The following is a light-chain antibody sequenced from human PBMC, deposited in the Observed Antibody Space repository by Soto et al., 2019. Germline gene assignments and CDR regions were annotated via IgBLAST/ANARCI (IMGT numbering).Light chain of an antibody. Sequence: EIVLTQSPGALTLSPGERATLSCRASQSVSSTYLAWYQQKPGQAPRLLIYGASSRATGIPDRLSGSASGTDFTLAINILEPEDCAIYNCQQYGDSRTCGQGTKLEIK. CDR2: GAS. J-gene: IGKJ2*01. V-gene: IGKV3-20*01. CDR3: QQYGDSRT. CDR1: QSVSSTY.